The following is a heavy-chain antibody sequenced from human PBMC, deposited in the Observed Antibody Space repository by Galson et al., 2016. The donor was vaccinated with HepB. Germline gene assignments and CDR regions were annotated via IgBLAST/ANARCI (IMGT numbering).Heavy chain of an antibody. V-gene: IGHV4-4*02. CDR3: ARQKSAAALDF. D-gene: IGHD6-13*01. CDR2: SIHIGRT. CDR1: GDSISSNNW. J-gene: IGHJ4*02. Sequence: SETLSLTCTVAGDSISSNNWWSWVRQPPGKGLEWIGESIHIGRTNYNPSLKSRVTISIDKSKNQFSLQLNSVTAADTAVYFCARQKSAAALDFWGQGTLVTVSS.